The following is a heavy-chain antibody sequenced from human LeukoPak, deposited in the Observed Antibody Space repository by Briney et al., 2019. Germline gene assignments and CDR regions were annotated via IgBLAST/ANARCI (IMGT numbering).Heavy chain of an antibody. CDR2: IIPIFGTA. CDR1: GGTFSSYA. V-gene: IGHV1-69*05. J-gene: IGHJ4*02. CDR3: ARADSSGWYGGFDY. Sequence: GASVKVSCKASGGTFSSYAISWVRQAPGQGLEWMGRIIPIFGTANYAQKFQGRVTITTDGSTSTAYMELSSLRSEDTAVYYCARADSSGWYGGFDYWGQGTLVTVSS. D-gene: IGHD6-19*01.